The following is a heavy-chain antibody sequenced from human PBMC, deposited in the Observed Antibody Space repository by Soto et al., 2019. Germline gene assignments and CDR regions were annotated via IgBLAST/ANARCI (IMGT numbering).Heavy chain of an antibody. CDR2: ISSSSSNI. CDR1: GFTFSSYS. CDR3: ARDRDYDILTGYSYYYYGMDV. V-gene: IGHV3-21*01. Sequence: GGSLRLSCAASGFTFSSYSMNWVRQAPGKGLEWVSSISSSSSNIYYADSVKGRFTISRDNAKNSLYLQMNSLRAEDTAVYYCARDRDYDILTGYSYYYYGMDVWGQGTTVTVSS. J-gene: IGHJ6*02. D-gene: IGHD3-9*01.